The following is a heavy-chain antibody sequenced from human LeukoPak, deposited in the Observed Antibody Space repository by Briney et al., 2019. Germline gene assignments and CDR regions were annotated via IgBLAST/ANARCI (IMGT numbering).Heavy chain of an antibody. CDR2: IYYSGST. V-gene: IGHV4-59*01. CDR1: GDSFRSYY. D-gene: IGHD6-13*01. CDR3: ARDVSAAGTGDY. J-gene: IGHJ4*02. Sequence: SETLSLTCTVSGDSFRSYYWSWIRQPPGKGLEWIGYIYYSGSTNYNPSLKSRVTISVDTSKNQFSLKLSSVTAADTAVYYCARDVSAAGTGDYWGQGTLVTVSS.